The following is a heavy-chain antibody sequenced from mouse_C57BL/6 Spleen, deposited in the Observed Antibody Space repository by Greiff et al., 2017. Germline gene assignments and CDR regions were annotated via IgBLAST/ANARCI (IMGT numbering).Heavy chain of an antibody. CDR1: GYTFTDYT. CDR2: IYPRDGST. V-gene: IGHV1-78*01. J-gene: IGHJ3*01. D-gene: IGHD1-1*01. CDR3: AGGYYGSSYGFAY. Sequence: VKLVESDAELVKPGASVKISCKVSGYTFTDYTIHWMKQRPEQGLEWIGYIYPRDGSTKYNEKFKGKATLTADKSSSTAYMQRNSLTSEDSAVYFGAGGYYGSSYGFAYWGQGTLVTVAA.